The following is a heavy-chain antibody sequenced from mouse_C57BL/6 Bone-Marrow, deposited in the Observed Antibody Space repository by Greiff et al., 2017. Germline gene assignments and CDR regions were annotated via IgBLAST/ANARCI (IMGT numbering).Heavy chain of an antibody. D-gene: IGHD1-1*02. V-gene: IGHV1-55*01. CDR1: GYTFTSYW. J-gene: IGHJ3*01. CDR2: IYPGRGST. Sequence: QVQLQQPGAELVKPGASVKMSCKASGYTFTSYWITWVKQRPGPGLEWIGDIYPGRGSTNYNEKFKSKATLTVDASSSTAYMQLSSLTSEEAAVFCCARSRLWPSGMCAYWGQGTLVTVSA. CDR3: ARSRLWPSGMCAY.